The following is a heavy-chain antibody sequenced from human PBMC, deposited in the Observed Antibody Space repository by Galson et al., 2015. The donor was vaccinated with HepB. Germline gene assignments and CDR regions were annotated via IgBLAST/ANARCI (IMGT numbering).Heavy chain of an antibody. CDR2: FDPEDGET. Sequence: SVKVSCKVSGYTLTELSMHWVRQAPGKGLEWMGGFDPEDGETIYAQKFQGRVTMTEDTSTDTAYMELSSLRSEDTAVYYCATDRIAARPGRYYYYYGMDVWGQGTTVTVSS. CDR1: GYTLTELS. D-gene: IGHD6-6*01. V-gene: IGHV1-24*01. CDR3: ATDRIAARPGRYYYYYGMDV. J-gene: IGHJ6*02.